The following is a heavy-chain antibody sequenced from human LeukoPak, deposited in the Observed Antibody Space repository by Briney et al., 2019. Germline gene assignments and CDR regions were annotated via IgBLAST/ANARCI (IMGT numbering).Heavy chain of an antibody. CDR1: GGSFGGYY. CDR2: INHSGST. D-gene: IGHD6-19*01. Sequence: SETLSLTCAVYGGSFGGYYWCWIRQPPGEGLEGSGEINHSGSTKYNPSLKSRVTISVATSKNHFSLTLSPVPAADTAVYYCARGQWLAPTGDYWGQGTLVTVSS. V-gene: IGHV4-34*01. J-gene: IGHJ4*02. CDR3: ARGQWLAPTGDY.